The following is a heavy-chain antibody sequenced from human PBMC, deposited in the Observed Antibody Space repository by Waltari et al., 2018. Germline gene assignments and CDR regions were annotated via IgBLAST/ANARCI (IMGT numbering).Heavy chain of an antibody. J-gene: IGHJ6*03. CDR2: ISSSSSYI. Sequence: EVQLVESGGGLVKPGGSLRLSCAASGFTFSSYSMNWVRQAPGKGLEWVSSISSSSSYIYYADSVKGRFTISRDNAKNSLYLQMNSLRAEDTAVYYCARGGFCSGGTCYSDYYHYMDVWGKGTTVTVSS. CDR1: GFTFSSYS. CDR3: ARGGFCSGGTCYSDYYHYMDV. D-gene: IGHD2-15*01. V-gene: IGHV3-21*01.